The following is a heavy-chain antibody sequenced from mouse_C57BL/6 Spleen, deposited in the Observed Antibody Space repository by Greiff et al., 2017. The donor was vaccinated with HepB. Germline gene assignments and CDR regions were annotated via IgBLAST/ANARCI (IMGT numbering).Heavy chain of an antibody. V-gene: IGHV5-6*01. CDR2: ISSDGSYT. Sequence: EVHLVESGGDLVKPGGSLKLSCAASGFTFSSYGMSWVRQTPDKRLEWVATISSDGSYTYYPDSVKGRFTISRDNAKNTLYLQMSSLKSEDTAMYYCARQPYDYPFDYWGQGTTLTVSS. D-gene: IGHD2-4*01. J-gene: IGHJ2*01. CDR1: GFTFSSYG. CDR3: ARQPYDYPFDY.